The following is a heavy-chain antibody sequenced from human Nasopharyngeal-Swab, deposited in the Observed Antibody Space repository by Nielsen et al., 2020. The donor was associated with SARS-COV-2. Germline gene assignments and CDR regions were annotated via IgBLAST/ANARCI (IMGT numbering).Heavy chain of an antibody. Sequence: ASVKVSCKASGYTFTSYGISWVRQAPEQGLEWMGWISAYNGNTNYAQKLQGRVTMTTDTSTSTAYMELRSPRSDDTAVYYCARDIGHYYDSSGYLGYWGQGTLVTVSS. CDR2: ISAYNGNT. V-gene: IGHV1-18*01. D-gene: IGHD3-22*01. CDR3: ARDIGHYYDSSGYLGY. CDR1: GYTFTSYG. J-gene: IGHJ4*02.